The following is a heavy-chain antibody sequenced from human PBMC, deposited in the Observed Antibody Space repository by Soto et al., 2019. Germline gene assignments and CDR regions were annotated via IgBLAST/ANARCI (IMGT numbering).Heavy chain of an antibody. Sequence: SGTLSLTCTVSRGSIGNYFWSWIRQPPGKGLEWIGYIYYNGSTNYNPSLKSRVTMSLDTSKNQLFLRLTSVTAADTAVYYCICREDYGAHMWYDPWGQGTLVTVSS. V-gene: IGHV4-59*01. D-gene: IGHD4-17*01. CDR1: RGSIGNYF. J-gene: IGHJ5*02. CDR2: IYYNGST. CDR3: ICREDYGAHMWYDP.